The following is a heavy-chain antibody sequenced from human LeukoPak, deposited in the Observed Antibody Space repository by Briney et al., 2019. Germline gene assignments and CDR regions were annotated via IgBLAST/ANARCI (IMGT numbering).Heavy chain of an antibody. CDR1: RFTFSNYA. CDR3: AKGTVTTSVANFRYYYGMDV. Sequence: GGSLRLSCAASRFTFSNYAMSWVRQAPGKGLEWVSGISGSGGSTYYADSVKGRFTISRDNAKNTLYLQMNSLRAEDTAIYYCAKGTVTTSVANFRYYYGMDVWGQGTTVTVSS. V-gene: IGHV3-23*01. D-gene: IGHD4-17*01. CDR2: ISGSGGST. J-gene: IGHJ6*02.